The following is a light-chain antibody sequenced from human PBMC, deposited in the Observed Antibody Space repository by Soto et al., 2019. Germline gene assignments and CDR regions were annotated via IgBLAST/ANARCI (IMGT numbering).Light chain of an antibody. Sequence: EIVMTQSPATLSVSPWERATLSCRASQSVSTNLAWYQQKPGQAPRLLIYGASTRATGIPVRFSGSGSGTEFTLTISSLQSEDFAVYYCQQYDKWPPTFGQGTKVDIK. CDR1: QSVSTN. CDR3: QQYDKWPPT. CDR2: GAS. V-gene: IGKV3-15*01. J-gene: IGKJ1*01.